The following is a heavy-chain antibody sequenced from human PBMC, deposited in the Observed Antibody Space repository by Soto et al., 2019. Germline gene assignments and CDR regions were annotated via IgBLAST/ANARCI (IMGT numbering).Heavy chain of an antibody. CDR3: ARAPTSRFMGGAYYFDY. J-gene: IGHJ4*02. Sequence: QVQLQESGPGLVKPSQTLSLTCTVSGGSISSGDYYWSWIRQPPGKGLEWIGYIYYSGSTYYNPSLKSRVTISVDTSKNQFSLKLSSVTAADTAVYYCARAPTSRFMGGAYYFDYWGQGTLVTVSS. D-gene: IGHD1-26*01. CDR1: GGSISSGDYY. V-gene: IGHV4-30-4*01. CDR2: IYYSGST.